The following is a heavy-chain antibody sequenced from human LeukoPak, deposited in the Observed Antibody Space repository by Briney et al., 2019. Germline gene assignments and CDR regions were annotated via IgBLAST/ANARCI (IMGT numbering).Heavy chain of an antibody. D-gene: IGHD5-24*01. V-gene: IGHV3-9*01. Sequence: PGRSLRLSCAASGFTFDDYAMHWVRQAPGKGLEWVSGISWNSGSIGYADSVKGRFTISRDNAKNSLYLQMNSLRAEDTALYYCAKDIMPGGDGYNGDYFDYWGQGTLVTVSS. J-gene: IGHJ4*02. CDR2: ISWNSGSI. CDR1: GFTFDDYA. CDR3: AKDIMPGGDGYNGDYFDY.